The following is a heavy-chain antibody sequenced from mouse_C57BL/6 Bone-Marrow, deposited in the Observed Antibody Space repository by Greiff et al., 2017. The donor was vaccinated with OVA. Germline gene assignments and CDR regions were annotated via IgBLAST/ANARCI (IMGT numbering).Heavy chain of an antibody. CDR2: IYPGSGST. D-gene: IGHD2-3*01. CDR3: ARSRWLLQGRDY. Sequence: VQLQQPGAELVKPGASVKMSCKASGYTFTSYWITWVKQRPGQGLEWIGDIYPGSGSTNYNEKFKSKATLTVDTSSSTAYMQLSRLTSEDAAVYYCARSRWLLQGRDYWGQGTSVTVSS. V-gene: IGHV1-55*01. CDR1: GYTFTSYW. J-gene: IGHJ4*01.